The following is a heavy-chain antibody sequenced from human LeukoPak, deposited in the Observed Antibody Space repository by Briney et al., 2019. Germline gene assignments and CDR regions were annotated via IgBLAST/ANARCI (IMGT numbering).Heavy chain of an antibody. CDR3: ARHGVKWFYFDY. V-gene: IGHV4-59*08. Sequence: PSETLSLTCTVSAGSINSYYWSWIGQPPGKGLEWIGCIYYGGGTNYNPSLKSLVTISVDTSKTRFSLKLSSVTASDTALYYCARHGVKWFYFDYWGQGSLLTVSS. D-gene: IGHD3-22*01. J-gene: IGHJ4*02. CDR1: AGSINSYY. CDR2: IYYGGGT.